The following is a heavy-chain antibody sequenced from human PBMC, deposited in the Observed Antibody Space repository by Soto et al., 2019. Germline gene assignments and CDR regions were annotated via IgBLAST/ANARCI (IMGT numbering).Heavy chain of an antibody. CDR1: GFTFSSYS. CDR3: ARVRRYYDSSGYFLFDY. V-gene: IGHV3-21*01. Sequence: GSLRLSCAASGFTFSSYSMNWVRQAPGKGLEWVSSISSSSSYIYYADSVKGRFTISRDNAKNSLYLQMNSLRAEDTAVYYCARVRRYYDSSGYFLFDYWGQGTLVTVSS. D-gene: IGHD3-22*01. J-gene: IGHJ4*02. CDR2: ISSSSSYI.